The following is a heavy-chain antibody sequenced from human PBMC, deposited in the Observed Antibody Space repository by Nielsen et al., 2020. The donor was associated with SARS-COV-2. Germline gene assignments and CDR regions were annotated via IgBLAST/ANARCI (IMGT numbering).Heavy chain of an antibody. CDR3: AKGSSRSYYPAIGD. Sequence: GGSLRLSCAASGFIFSNYGMHWVRQAPGEGLEWVAVVSIDGSKTYYADSVKGRFTISRDNSNNTLFLQMNSLRPDDTGVYFCAKGSSRSYYPAIGDWGQGTLVTVSS. D-gene: IGHD2-15*01. CDR2: VSIDGSKT. V-gene: IGHV3-30*18. J-gene: IGHJ4*02. CDR1: GFIFSNYG.